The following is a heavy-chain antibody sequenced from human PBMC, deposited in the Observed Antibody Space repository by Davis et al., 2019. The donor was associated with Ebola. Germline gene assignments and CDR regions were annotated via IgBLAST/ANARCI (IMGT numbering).Heavy chain of an antibody. CDR1: GYTFTSYY. D-gene: IGHD4-23*01. V-gene: IGHV1-46*01. CDR3: ARNSDYGGKGYYFDY. Sequence: ASVKVSCKASGYTFTSYYMHWVRQAPGQELEWMGIINPSGGSTSYAQKFQGRVTMTRDTSTSTVYMELSSLRSEDTAVYYCARNSDYGGKGYYFDYWGQGTLVTVSS. CDR2: INPSGGST. J-gene: IGHJ4*02.